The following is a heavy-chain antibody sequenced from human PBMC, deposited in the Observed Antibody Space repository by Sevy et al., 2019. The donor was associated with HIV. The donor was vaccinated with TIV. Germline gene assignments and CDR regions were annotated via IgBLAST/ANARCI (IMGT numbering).Heavy chain of an antibody. CDR1: GFSFSSYE. CDR3: TRDLPPSATIVPHFDY. Sequence: GGSLRPSCAASGFSFSSYEMNWVRQAPGKGLEWVSSITSSGSNIYYSDSVKGRFTISRDNAKNSLYLQMNSLRAEDTALYYCTRDLPPSATIVPHFDYWGQGTLVTVSS. V-gene: IGHV3-48*03. CDR2: ITSSGSNI. D-gene: IGHD2-21*01. J-gene: IGHJ4*02.